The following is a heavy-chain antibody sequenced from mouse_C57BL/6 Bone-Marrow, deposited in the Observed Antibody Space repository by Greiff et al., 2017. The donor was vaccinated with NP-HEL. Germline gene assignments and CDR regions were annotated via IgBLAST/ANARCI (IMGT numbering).Heavy chain of an antibody. V-gene: IGHV6-3*01. J-gene: IGHJ4*01. CDR2: IRLKSDNYAT. CDR1: GFTFSNYW. Sequence: EVQLQESGGGLVQPGGSMKLSCVASGFTFSNYWMNWVRQSPEKGLEWVAQIRLKSDNYATHYAGSVKGRFTISRDDSKSSVYLQMNNLRAEDTGIYYCTVYYGNYTSYAMDYWGQGTSVTVSS. CDR3: TVYYGNYTSYAMDY. D-gene: IGHD2-1*01.